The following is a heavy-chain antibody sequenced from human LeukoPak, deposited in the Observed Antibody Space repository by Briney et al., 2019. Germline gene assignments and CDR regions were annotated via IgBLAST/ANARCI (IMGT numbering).Heavy chain of an antibody. J-gene: IGHJ4*02. CDR2: ISVYNGNT. V-gene: IGHV1-18*01. Sequence: ASVKVSCKTSGYTFFTSGISWVRQAPGQGPEWMGWISVYNGNTNYVQKLQGRVTMTTDTSAGTAYMELRDLRSDDTAVYYRARDRGGTYFLDYWGQGTLVTVSS. D-gene: IGHD1-26*01. CDR1: GYTFFTSG. CDR3: ARDRGGTYFLDY.